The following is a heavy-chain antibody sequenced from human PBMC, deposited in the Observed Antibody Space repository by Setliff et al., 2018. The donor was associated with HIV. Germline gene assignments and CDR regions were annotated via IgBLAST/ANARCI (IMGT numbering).Heavy chain of an antibody. CDR3: ARGTYYDFWSGYGYYMDV. J-gene: IGHJ6*03. CDR1: GGSISSHY. V-gene: IGHV4-59*11. D-gene: IGHD3-3*01. Sequence: SETLSLTCTVSGGSISSHYWSWIRQPPGKGLEWIGYIYYSGSTNYNPSLKSRVTISVDTSKNQFSLKLSSVTAADTAVYYCARGTYYDFWSGYGYYMDVWGKGTTVTVSS. CDR2: IYYSGST.